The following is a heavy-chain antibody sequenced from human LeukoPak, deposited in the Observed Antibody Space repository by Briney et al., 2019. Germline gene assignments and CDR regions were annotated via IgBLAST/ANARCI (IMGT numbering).Heavy chain of an antibody. CDR2: IYYSGST. J-gene: IGHJ4*02. V-gene: IGHV4-39*07. CDR3: ARVREGPMLPQSPFDY. Sequence: PSETLSLTCTVSGGSIRSSRYYWGWIRQPPGKGLEWIGSIYYSGSTYYNPSLKSRVTISVDTSKNQFSLKLSSVTAADTAVYYCARVREGPMLPQSPFDYWGQGTLVTVSS. CDR1: GGSIRSSRYY. D-gene: IGHD2-8*01.